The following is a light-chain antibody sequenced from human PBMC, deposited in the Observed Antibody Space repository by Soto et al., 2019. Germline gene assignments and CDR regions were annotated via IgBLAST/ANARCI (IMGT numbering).Light chain of an antibody. Sequence: EIVMAQSPATLSSSPGERATISCRASRNVGSNLAWYLQKPGQTPRLLMSGASSRAADFPARFSGSGSGTEFILTTISLQSEDFAFYYCQQYDDCPSTFGQGTKVDIK. CDR3: QQYDDCPST. V-gene: IGKV3-15*01. CDR2: GAS. CDR1: RNVGSN. J-gene: IGKJ1*01.